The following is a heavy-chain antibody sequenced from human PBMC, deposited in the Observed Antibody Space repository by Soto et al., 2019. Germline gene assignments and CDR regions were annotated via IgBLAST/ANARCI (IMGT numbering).Heavy chain of an antibody. J-gene: IGHJ4*02. CDR2: ISPSGDYT. CDR3: AREPPMTGLLDY. V-gene: IGHV1-46*01. D-gene: IGHD3-9*01. Sequence: QVQLVQSGAEVKKPGASVKVSCKASGHSSSSYYMHWVRQAPGQGLEWMGVISPSGDYTSFTQKFQGRVSVTRDTCTNTVYMEFSGLRFEDTAVYYCAREPPMTGLLDYWGQGALVSVSS. CDR1: GHSSSSYY.